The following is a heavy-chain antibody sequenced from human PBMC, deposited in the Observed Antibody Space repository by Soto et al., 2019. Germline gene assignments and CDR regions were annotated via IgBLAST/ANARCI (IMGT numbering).Heavy chain of an antibody. J-gene: IGHJ3*02. Sequence: GGSLRLSCVASGFTFSSYAMHWVRQAPGKGLEYVSAISSNGGSTYYANSVKGRFTISRDNSKNTLYLQMGSLRAEDMAVYYCARVMEYKGAFDIWGQGTMVTVSS. CDR1: GFTFSSYA. V-gene: IGHV3-64*01. CDR2: ISSNGGST. CDR3: ARVMEYKGAFDI. D-gene: IGHD2-8*01.